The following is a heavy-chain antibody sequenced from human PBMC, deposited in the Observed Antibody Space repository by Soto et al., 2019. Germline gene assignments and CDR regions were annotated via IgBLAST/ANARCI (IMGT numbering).Heavy chain of an antibody. J-gene: IGHJ6*02. D-gene: IGHD1-26*01. CDR1: GYTFTSYA. Sequence: ASVKVSCKASGYTFTSYAMHWVRQAPGQRLEWMGWINAGNGNTKYSQKFQGRVTITRDTSASTAYMELSSLRSEDTAVYYCARCLSGSYDYYYGMDVWGQGTTVTVSS. CDR3: ARCLSGSYDYYYGMDV. V-gene: IGHV1-3*01. CDR2: INAGNGNT.